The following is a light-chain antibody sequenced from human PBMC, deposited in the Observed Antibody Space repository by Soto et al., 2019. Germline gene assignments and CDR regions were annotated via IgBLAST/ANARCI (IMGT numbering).Light chain of an antibody. CDR1: QSIDSW. CDR3: QQYKTYPWT. CDR2: DAS. V-gene: IGKV1-5*01. Sequence: DIQMTQSPSTLSASVGDRVTITCRASQSIDSWLAWYQQKPGKAPKLLIFDASSLESGVPSRFSGSESGTEFILTISSLQPDDLATYYCQQYKTYPWTFGPGTKVDIK. J-gene: IGKJ1*01.